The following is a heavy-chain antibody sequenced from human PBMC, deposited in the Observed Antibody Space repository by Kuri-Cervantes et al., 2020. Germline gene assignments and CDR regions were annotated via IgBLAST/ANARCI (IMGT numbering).Heavy chain of an antibody. D-gene: IGHD5-24*01. CDR2: IAYNGSNK. V-gene: IGHV3-30-3*01. Sequence: GGSLRLSCAASGFTFSSYAMHWVRQAPGKGLEWVAVIAYNGSNKNYADSVKGRFTISRDNSKTTLYLQMNSLRAEDTAAYYCARPRQTRWLTKGAFDIWGQGTMVTVSS. CDR3: ARPRQTRWLTKGAFDI. J-gene: IGHJ3*02. CDR1: GFTFSSYA.